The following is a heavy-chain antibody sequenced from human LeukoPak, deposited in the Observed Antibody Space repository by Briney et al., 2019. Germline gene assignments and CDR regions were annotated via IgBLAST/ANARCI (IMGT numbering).Heavy chain of an antibody. CDR2: IYYSGST. J-gene: IGHJ4*01. Sequence: LETLSLTCSVSGFPINSHSYWGWVRQSPGRGLEWIGSIYYSGSTYYNPSLKSRITVSIDTSKSQFSLRLTSVTAADTAIYYCAQVSMIGDLEQYYFDFWGHGALVTVSS. CDR3: AQVSMIGDLEQYYFDF. V-gene: IGHV4-38-2*02. D-gene: IGHD3-22*01. CDR1: GFPINSHSY.